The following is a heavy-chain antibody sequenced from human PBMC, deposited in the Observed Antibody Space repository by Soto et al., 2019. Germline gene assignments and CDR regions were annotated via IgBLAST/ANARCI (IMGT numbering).Heavy chain of an antibody. CDR3: ARRRTYYYDSSGREPNFNY. CDR1: GYTFTSYG. J-gene: IGHJ4*02. V-gene: IGHV1-18*01. D-gene: IGHD3-22*01. CDR2: ISAYNGNT. Sequence: ASVKVSCKASGYTFTSYGISWVRQAPGQGLEWMGWISAYNGNTNYAQKLQGRVTMTTDTSTSTAYMELRSLRSDDTAVYYCARRRTYYYDSSGREPNFNYWGQGTLVTVSS.